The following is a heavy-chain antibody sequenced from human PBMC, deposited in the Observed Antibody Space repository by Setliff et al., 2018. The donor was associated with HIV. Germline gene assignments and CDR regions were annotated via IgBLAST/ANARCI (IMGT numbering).Heavy chain of an antibody. Sequence: SETLSLTCSVSGGSISGHFWSWFRQPPGKGLERIGYIYYTGSTNYNSSLKSRVTISVDTSKNQFSLNLNSVTAADTAVYYCARSKTFYDFWGGYYTHGAFKIWGLGTMVTVSS. CDR3: ARSKTFYDFWGGYYTHGAFKI. CDR1: GGSISGHF. CDR2: IYYTGST. V-gene: IGHV4-59*11. D-gene: IGHD3-3*01. J-gene: IGHJ3*02.